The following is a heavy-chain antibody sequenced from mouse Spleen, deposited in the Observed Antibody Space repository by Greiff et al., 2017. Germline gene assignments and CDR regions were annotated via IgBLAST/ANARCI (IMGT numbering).Heavy chain of an antibody. D-gene: IGHD1-1*01. Sequence: DVKLVESGGGLVKPGGSLKLSCAASGFTFSSYAMSWVRQTPEKRLEWVASISSGGSTYYPDSVKGRFTISRDNARNILYLQMSSLRSEDTAMYYCALYYGNYFDYWGQGTTLTVSS. CDR1: GFTFSSYA. V-gene: IGHV5-6-5*01. CDR2: ISSGGST. CDR3: ALYYGNYFDY. J-gene: IGHJ2*01.